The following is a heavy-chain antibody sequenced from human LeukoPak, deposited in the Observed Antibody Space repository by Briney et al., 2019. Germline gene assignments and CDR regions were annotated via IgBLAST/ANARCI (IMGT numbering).Heavy chain of an antibody. CDR1: GFTVSSNY. V-gene: IGHV3-53*01. CDR3: ARADYYDSSGYYEY. CDR2: IYSGGST. Sequence: GGSLRLSCAASGFTVSSNYMSWVRQAPGKGLEWVSVIYSGGSTYYADSVKGRFTVSRDNSKNTLCLQMSSLRAEDTAVYYCARADYYDSSGYYEYWGQGTLVTVSS. D-gene: IGHD3-22*01. J-gene: IGHJ4*02.